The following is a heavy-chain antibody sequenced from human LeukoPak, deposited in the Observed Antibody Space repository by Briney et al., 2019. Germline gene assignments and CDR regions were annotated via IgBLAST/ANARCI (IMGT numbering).Heavy chain of an antibody. CDR2: LSSSGSA. CDR3: VRRPAHPLLNWFDP. V-gene: IGHV4-39*01. CDR1: GGSISSNNYY. D-gene: IGHD2-2*01. J-gene: IGHJ5*02. Sequence: KPSETLSLTCTVSGGSISSNNYYWGWIRQSPGKGLEWIGSLSSSGSAYYDSPFKSRVTMSVDTSKTHFSLRLTSVTAADTAVYYCVRRPAHPLLNWFDPWGQGILVTVSS.